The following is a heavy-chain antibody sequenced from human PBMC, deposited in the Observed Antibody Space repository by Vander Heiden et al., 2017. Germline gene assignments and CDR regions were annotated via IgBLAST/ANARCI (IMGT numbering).Heavy chain of an antibody. V-gene: IGHV3-21*01. CDR2: ISSSSSYI. Sequence: EVQLVESGGGLVKLGGSLRLSCAASGFPFSSYSMNWVRQAPGKGLEWVSSISSSSSYIYYADSVKGRFTISRDNAKNSLYLQMNSLRAEDTAVYYCARVRGYYYDSSGYYYYWGQGTLVTVSS. CDR1: GFPFSSYS. D-gene: IGHD3-22*01. CDR3: ARVRGYYYDSSGYYYY. J-gene: IGHJ4*02.